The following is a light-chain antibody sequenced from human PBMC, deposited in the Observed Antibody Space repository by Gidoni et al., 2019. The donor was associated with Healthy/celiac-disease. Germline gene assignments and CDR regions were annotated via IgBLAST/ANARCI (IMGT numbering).Light chain of an antibody. CDR3: QQYNNWPPLT. J-gene: IGKJ4*01. CDR1: QSVSSN. Sequence: EIVMTQSPATLSVSPGERATLSCRASQSVSSNVAWYQQQPGQAPRLLLYCASTRATGIPARFSGSGSGTEFTLPISSLQSEDFAVYYCQQYNNWPPLTFGGGTKVEIK. CDR2: CAS. V-gene: IGKV3-15*01.